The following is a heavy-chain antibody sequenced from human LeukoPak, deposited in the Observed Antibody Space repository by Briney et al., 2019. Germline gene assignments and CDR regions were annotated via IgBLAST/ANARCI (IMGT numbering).Heavy chain of an antibody. J-gene: IGHJ3*02. CDR2: ISSSGPT. CDR1: GGSISDYY. Sequence: SETLSLTCTVSGGSISDYYCNWIRQPPGKGLEWIGYISSSGPTKYNPSLKSRVTASAETSRNQFSLKLSSVTAADTAVYYCAKWEASYEAFSIWGQGTMVTVSS. D-gene: IGHD1-26*01. CDR3: AKWEASYEAFSI. V-gene: IGHV4-4*09.